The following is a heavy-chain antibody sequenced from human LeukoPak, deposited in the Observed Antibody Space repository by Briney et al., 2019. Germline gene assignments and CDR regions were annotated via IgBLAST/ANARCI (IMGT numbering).Heavy chain of an antibody. J-gene: IGHJ3*02. Sequence: SETLSLTCAVSGYSISSGYYWGWIRQPPGKGLEWIGIIYHSGSTYYNPSLKSRVTISVDTSKNQFSLKLTSVTAADTAVYYCASTTYQLLGYAFDIRGQGTMVTVSS. CDR2: IYHSGST. CDR1: GYSISSGYY. CDR3: ASTTYQLLGYAFDI. V-gene: IGHV4-38-2*01. D-gene: IGHD2-2*01.